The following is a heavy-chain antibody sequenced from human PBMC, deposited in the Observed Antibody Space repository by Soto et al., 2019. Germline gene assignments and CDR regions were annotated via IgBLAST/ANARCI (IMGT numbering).Heavy chain of an antibody. CDR2: INSDGSST. V-gene: IGHV3-74*01. J-gene: IGHJ3*02. Sequence: GGSLRLSCAASGFTFSSYWMHWVRQAPGKGLVWVSRINSDGSSTSYADSVKGRFTISRDNAKNTLYLQMNSLRAEDTAVYYCARRIGGYYDSSGYYLDDAFDILGQGTMLTVSS. D-gene: IGHD3-22*01. CDR3: ARRIGGYYDSSGYYLDDAFDI. CDR1: GFTFSSYW.